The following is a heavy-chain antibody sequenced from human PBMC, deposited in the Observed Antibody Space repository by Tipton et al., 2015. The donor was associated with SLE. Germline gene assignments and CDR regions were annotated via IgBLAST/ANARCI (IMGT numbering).Heavy chain of an antibody. CDR1: GFTFSTYA. D-gene: IGHD6-13*01. CDR2: ISYDGSNK. Sequence: AVSGFTFSTYAMHWVRQAPGKGLEWVAVISYDGSNKYYADSVKGRFTISRDNSKNTLYLQMNSLRAEDTAVYYCAAELVDAFDIWGQGTMVTVSS. J-gene: IGHJ3*02. CDR3: AAELVDAFDI. V-gene: IGHV3-30*04.